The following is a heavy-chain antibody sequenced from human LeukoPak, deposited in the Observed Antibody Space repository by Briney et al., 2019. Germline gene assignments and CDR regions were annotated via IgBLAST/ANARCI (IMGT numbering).Heavy chain of an antibody. CDR3: AKCSTSAYTTGWCNWIDP. Sequence: GGSLRLSCTASGFIFGDYDMSWFRQAPGKGLEWVSATVSRGTTQYADSVKGRFTVSRDTSKNTLYLQMNSLRADDTAVYYCAKCSTSAYTTGWCNWIDPWGQGTLVTVSS. D-gene: IGHD6-19*01. CDR1: GFIFGDYD. J-gene: IGHJ5*02. V-gene: IGHV3-23*01. CDR2: TVSRGTT.